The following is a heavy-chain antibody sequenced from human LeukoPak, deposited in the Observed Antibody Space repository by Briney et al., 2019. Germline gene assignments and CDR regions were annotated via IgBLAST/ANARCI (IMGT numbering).Heavy chain of an antibody. V-gene: IGHV4-39*07. CDR2: IYYSGST. Sequence: SEAPSLTCNVSGGSISSYYWGWIRQPPGKGLEWIGSIYYSGSTYYNPSLKSRVTISVDTSKNQFSLKLSSVTAADTAVYYCARVAVVPAASIDYWGQGTLVTVSS. CDR3: ARVAVVPAASIDY. D-gene: IGHD2-2*01. J-gene: IGHJ4*02. CDR1: GGSISSYY.